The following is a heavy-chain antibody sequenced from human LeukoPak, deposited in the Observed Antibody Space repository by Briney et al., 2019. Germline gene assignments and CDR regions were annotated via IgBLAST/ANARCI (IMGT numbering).Heavy chain of an antibody. CDR3: AMHSGIAVAGTEEGY. CDR1: GFTFSSYG. J-gene: IGHJ4*02. D-gene: IGHD6-19*01. Sequence: GGSLRLSCAASGFTFSSYGMSWVRQAPGKGLEWVSAISGSGGSTYYADSVKGRFTISRDNAKNSLYLQMNSLRAEDTAVYYCAMHSGIAVAGTEEGYWGQGTLVTVSS. V-gene: IGHV3-23*01. CDR2: ISGSGGST.